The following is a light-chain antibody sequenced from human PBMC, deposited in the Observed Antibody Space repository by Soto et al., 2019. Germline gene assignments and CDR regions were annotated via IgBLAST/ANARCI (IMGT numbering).Light chain of an antibody. CDR3: QQYNSYLWT. V-gene: IGKV1-5*03. CDR1: QSISSW. Sequence: DIQMTQSASAVSASVGDRVTITCRASQSISSWLAWYQQKPGKAPKLLIYKASSLESGVPSRFSGSGSGTEFTLTISSLQPDDFATYYCQQYNSYLWTFGQGTKVDI. J-gene: IGKJ1*01. CDR2: KAS.